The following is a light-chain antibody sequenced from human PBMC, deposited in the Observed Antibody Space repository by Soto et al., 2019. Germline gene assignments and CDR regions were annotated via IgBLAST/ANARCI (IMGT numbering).Light chain of an antibody. CDR3: HQYNNWPLWT. J-gene: IGKJ1*01. CDR1: QGISGH. CDR2: RTS. Sequence: EIVMTQSPATLSLSPGERATLSCRASQGISGHLSWYQQKPGQAPRRLMYRTSTRATGIPARFSGSGSGTEFTLTISSLQSEDFAVYYCHQYNNWPLWTFGQGTKVEIK. V-gene: IGKV3-15*01.